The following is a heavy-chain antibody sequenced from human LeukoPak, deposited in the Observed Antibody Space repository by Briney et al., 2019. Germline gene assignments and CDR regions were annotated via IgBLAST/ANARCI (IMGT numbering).Heavy chain of an antibody. CDR2: SGST. D-gene: IGHD3-3*01. Sequence: SGSTNYNPSLKSRVTISVDTSKNQFSLKLSSVTAADTAVYYCARSRGDITIFGVVITQFDYWGQGTLVTVSS. CDR3: ARSRGDITIFGVVITQFDY. J-gene: IGHJ4*02. V-gene: IGHV4-59*01.